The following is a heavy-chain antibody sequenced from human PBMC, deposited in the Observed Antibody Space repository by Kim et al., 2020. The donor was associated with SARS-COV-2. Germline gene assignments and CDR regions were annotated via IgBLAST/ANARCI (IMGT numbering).Heavy chain of an antibody. V-gene: IGHV1-69*13. CDR1: GGTFSSYA. CDR2: IIPIFGTA. CDR3: ARGDDIFTGYPY. D-gene: IGHD3-9*01. J-gene: IGHJ4*02. Sequence: SVKVSCKASGGTFSSYAISWVRQAPGQGLEWMGGIIPIFGTANYAQKFQGRVTITADESTSTAYMELSSLRSEDTAVYYCARGDDIFTGYPYWGQGTLVTVSS.